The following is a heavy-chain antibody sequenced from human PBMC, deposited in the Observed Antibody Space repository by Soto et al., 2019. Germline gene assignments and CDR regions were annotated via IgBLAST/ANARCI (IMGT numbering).Heavy chain of an antibody. Sequence: GSLRLSCAASGFAFDSYRMHWVRQVPGEGPVWVSRIDYDGTTTTYADSVKGRFTISRDNAKNTLYLQMNSLRAEDTAVYYCARGPRPSSAGTGAYWGQGTLVTVSS. J-gene: IGHJ4*02. CDR1: GFAFDSYR. V-gene: IGHV3-74*01. CDR3: ARGPRPSSAGTGAY. D-gene: IGHD6-13*01. CDR2: IDYDGTTT.